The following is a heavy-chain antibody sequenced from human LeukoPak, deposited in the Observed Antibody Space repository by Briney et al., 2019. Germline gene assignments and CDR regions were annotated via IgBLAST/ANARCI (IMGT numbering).Heavy chain of an antibody. Sequence: SETLSLTCTVSGGSISSGDHYWSWIRQPPGKGLEWIGYIYYSGSTYYNPSLKSRVTISVDTSKNQFSLKLSSVTAADTAVYYCASHDADVDTGTSFDYWGQGTLVTVSS. CDR3: ASHDADVDTGTSFDY. D-gene: IGHD5-18*01. CDR1: GGSISSGDHY. J-gene: IGHJ4*02. CDR2: IYYSGST. V-gene: IGHV4-30-4*01.